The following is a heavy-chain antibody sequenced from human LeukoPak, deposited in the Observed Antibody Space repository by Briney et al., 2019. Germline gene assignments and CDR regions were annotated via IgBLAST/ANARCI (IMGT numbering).Heavy chain of an antibody. D-gene: IGHD5-18*01. CDR1: GGTFSSYA. Sequence: ASVKVSCKASGGTFSSYAINWVRQATGQGLEWMGWMNPNSGNTGYAQKFQGRVTITRNTSISTAYMELSSLRSEDTAVYYCARGQVQLWVQGYYYYMDVWGKGTTVTVSS. J-gene: IGHJ6*03. CDR2: MNPNSGNT. V-gene: IGHV1-8*03. CDR3: ARGQVQLWVQGYYYYMDV.